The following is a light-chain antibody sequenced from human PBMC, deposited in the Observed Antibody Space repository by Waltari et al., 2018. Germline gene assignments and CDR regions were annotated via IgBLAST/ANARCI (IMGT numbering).Light chain of an antibody. CDR2: YDD. J-gene: IGLJ2*01. V-gene: IGLV1-36*01. CDR3: AAWDDSLNGRGV. Sequence: QSVLTQPPSVSEAPRQRVTISCSGSSSNIEHKAVNWNQQLPGKAPKLLIYYDDLLPSGVSDRFSGSKSGTSASLAISGLQSEDEPDYYCAAWDDSLNGRGVFGGGTKLTVL. CDR1: SSNIEHKA.